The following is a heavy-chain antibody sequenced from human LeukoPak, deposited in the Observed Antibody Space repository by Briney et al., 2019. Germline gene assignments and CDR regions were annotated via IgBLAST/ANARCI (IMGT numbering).Heavy chain of an antibody. CDR3: ARVYYSNSYDYWYFDL. CDR1: GGSFTPYY. J-gene: IGHJ2*01. Sequence: SETLSLTCTVSGGSFTPYYWSWIRQPPGKGLEWIGHISYSGSTNYNPSLKSRVTISVDTSKNQFSLKLSSVTAADTAVYYCARVYYSNSYDYWYFDLWGRGTLVTVSS. CDR2: ISYSGST. D-gene: IGHD6-13*01. V-gene: IGHV4-59*01.